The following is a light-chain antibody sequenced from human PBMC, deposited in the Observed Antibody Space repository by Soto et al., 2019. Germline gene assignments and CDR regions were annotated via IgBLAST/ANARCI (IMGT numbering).Light chain of an antibody. V-gene: IGLV2-11*01. Sequence: QSVLTQPRSVSGSPGQSVTISCTGTSNDFGGYNYVSWFQQHPGKVPKLMVYDVSYRPSGVPDRFSGSKSGNTASLTISGLQADDEGDYYCCSYAGTYWVFGGGTKLTVL. CDR2: DVS. CDR3: CSYAGTYWV. CDR1: SNDFGGYNY. J-gene: IGLJ3*02.